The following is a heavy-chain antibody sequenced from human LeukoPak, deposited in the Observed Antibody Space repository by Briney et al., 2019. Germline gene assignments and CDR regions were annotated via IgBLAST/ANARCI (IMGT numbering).Heavy chain of an antibody. CDR2: IEPDGNVK. J-gene: IGHJ3*02. D-gene: IGHD4-17*01. V-gene: IGHV3-7*01. CDR3: ARGASVNVFDI. CDR1: GFSFSIYW. Sequence: GGSLRLSCAASGFSFSIYWINWVRQAPGKGPEWVANIEPDGNVKKYVDSVKGRFTISRDNAKNSPYLQMNSLRDDDTAVYYCARGASVNVFDIWGQGTTVTVSS.